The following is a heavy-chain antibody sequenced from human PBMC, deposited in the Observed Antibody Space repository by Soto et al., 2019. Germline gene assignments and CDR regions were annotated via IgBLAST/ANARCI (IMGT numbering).Heavy chain of an antibody. D-gene: IGHD2-21*02. V-gene: IGHV3-23*01. Sequence: GGSLRLSCAASGFTFSSYAMSWVRQAPGKGLEWVSAISGSGGSTYYADSVKGRFTISRDNSKNTLYLQMNSLRAEDTAVYYCAKSLVTAIHNYYGMDVWGQGTTVTVSS. J-gene: IGHJ6*02. CDR3: AKSLVTAIHNYYGMDV. CDR1: GFTFSSYA. CDR2: ISGSGGST.